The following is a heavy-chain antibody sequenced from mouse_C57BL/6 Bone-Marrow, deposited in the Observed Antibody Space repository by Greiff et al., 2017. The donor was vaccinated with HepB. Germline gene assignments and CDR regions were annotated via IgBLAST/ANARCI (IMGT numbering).Heavy chain of an antibody. CDR2: IYPGDGDT. Sequence: QVQLQQSGPELVKPGASVKISCKASGYAFSSSWMNWVKQRPGKGLEWIGRIYPGDGDTNYNGKFKGKATLTADKSSSTAYMQLSSLTSEDSAVYFGASPYGYDGGYAMDYWGQGTSVTVSS. J-gene: IGHJ4*01. CDR1: GYAFSSSW. CDR3: ASPYGYDGGYAMDY. V-gene: IGHV1-82*01. D-gene: IGHD2-2*01.